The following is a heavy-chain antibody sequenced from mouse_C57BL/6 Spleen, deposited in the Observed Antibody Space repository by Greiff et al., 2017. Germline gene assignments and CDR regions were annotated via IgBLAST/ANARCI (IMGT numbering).Heavy chain of an antibody. CDR3: AKNPLDYYGSSPYYAMDY. D-gene: IGHD1-1*01. CDR1: GFSLTSYG. CDR2: IWSGGST. Sequence: VKLMESGPGLVQPSQSLSITCTVSGFSLTSYGVHWVRQPPGKGLEWLGVIWSGGSTDYNAAFISRMSISKDNSKSQVFCKMNSLQADDTAIYYCAKNPLDYYGSSPYYAMDYWGQGTSVTVSS. V-gene: IGHV2-4*01. J-gene: IGHJ4*01.